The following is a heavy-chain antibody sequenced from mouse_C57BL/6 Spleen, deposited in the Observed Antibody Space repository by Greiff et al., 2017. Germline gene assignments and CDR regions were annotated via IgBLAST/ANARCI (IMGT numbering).Heavy chain of an antibody. V-gene: IGHV1-39*01. J-gene: IGHJ3*01. CDR3: ARWDYDVVTWFAY. CDR1: GYSFTDYN. CDR2: INPNYGTT. D-gene: IGHD2-4*01. Sequence: EVKLMESGPELVKPGASVKISCKASGYSFTDYNMNWVKQSNGKSLEWIGVINPNYGTTSYNQKFKGKATLTVDQSSSTAYMQLNSLTSEDSAVYYCARWDYDVVTWFAYWGQGTLVTVSA.